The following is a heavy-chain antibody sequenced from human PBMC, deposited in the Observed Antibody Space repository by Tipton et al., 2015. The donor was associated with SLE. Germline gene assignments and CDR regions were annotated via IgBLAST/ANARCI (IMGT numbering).Heavy chain of an antibody. CDR1: GFTFDDYA. CDR2: ISWDGGST. D-gene: IGHD6-13*01. CDR3: AKDRSDASIWFY. V-gene: IGHV3-43D*04. J-gene: IGHJ4*02. Sequence: SLRLSCAASGFTFDDYAMHWVRQAPGKGLEWVSLISWDGGSTYYADSVKGRFTISRDNSKNSLYLQMNSLRAEDTAVYYCAKDRSDASIWFYWGQGTLVTVSS.